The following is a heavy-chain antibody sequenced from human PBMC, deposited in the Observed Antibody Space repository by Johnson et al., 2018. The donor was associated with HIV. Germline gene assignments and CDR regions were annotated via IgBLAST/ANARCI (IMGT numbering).Heavy chain of an antibody. CDR2: ISYDGSNK. CDR3: ARDRAYYDFWSGYPENYDAFDI. Sequence: QVQLVESGGGLVQPGGSLRLSCAASGFTFSSYAMHWVRQAPGKGLEWVAVISYDGSNKYYADSVKGRFTISRDNSKNTLYLQMNSLRAEDTAVYYCARDRAYYDFWSGYPENYDAFDIWGPGTLVTVSS. CDR1: GFTFSSYA. D-gene: IGHD3-3*01. V-gene: IGHV3-30*04. J-gene: IGHJ3*02.